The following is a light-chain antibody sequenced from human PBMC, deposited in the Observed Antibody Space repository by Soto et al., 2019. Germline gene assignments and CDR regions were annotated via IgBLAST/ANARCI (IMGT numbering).Light chain of an antibody. J-gene: IGLJ1*01. V-gene: IGLV1-40*01. Sequence: QSVLTQPPSVSGAPGQRVTISCTGRSSNIGAGYDVNWYQQLPGKALKRLIFTDSSRPSGVPDRFSGPKSGTSASLAITGLQAEDEANYYCHSYHMSLGGADVFRTGTKLTVL. CDR3: HSYHMSLGGADV. CDR2: TDS. CDR1: SSNIGAGYD.